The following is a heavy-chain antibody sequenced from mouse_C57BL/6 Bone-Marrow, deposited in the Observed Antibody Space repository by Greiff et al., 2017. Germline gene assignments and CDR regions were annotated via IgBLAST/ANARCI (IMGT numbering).Heavy chain of an antibody. CDR1: GYTFTNYW. D-gene: IGHD1-1*01. CDR3: ARWDYYGSSYYAMDY. J-gene: IGHJ4*01. V-gene: IGHV1-63*01. CDR2: IYPGGGYT. Sequence: QVQLKESGAELVRPGTSVKMSCKASGYTFTNYWIGWAKQRPGHGLEWIGDIYPGGGYTNYNEKFKGKATLTADKSSSTAYMQFSSLTSEDSAIYYCARWDYYGSSYYAMDYWGQGTSVTVSS.